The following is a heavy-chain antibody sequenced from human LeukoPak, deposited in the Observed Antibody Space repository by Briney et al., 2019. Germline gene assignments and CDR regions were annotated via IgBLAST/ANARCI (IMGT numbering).Heavy chain of an antibody. J-gene: IGHJ1*01. CDR1: GFTFSSYW. Sequence: GGSLRLSCAASGFTFSSYWMSWVRQAPGKGLGWVANIKQDGSEKYYVDSVKGRFTISRDNAKNSLYLQMNSLRAEDTAVYHCASSPYTRSYEWAEYFQHWGQGTLVTVSS. D-gene: IGHD1-26*01. CDR3: ASSPYTRSYEWAEYFQH. V-gene: IGHV3-7*01. CDR2: IKQDGSEK.